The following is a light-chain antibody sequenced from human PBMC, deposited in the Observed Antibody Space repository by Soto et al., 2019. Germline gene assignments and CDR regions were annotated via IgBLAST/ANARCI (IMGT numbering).Light chain of an antibody. CDR3: QKYSSVPV. CDR1: QGIRNF. J-gene: IGKJ3*01. V-gene: IGKV1-27*01. Sequence: DIQMTQSPTSLSASVGDRVTITCRASQGIRNFVALYQQKPGKAPKLLIYAASTLQSGVPSRFSGSGSGTDFTLTIHRLQPEAVATYSCQKYSSVPVFGPGTKVEIK. CDR2: AAS.